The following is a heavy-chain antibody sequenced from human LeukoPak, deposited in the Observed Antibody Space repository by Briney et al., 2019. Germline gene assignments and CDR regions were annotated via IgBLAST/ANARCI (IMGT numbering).Heavy chain of an antibody. D-gene: IGHD3-9*01. CDR2: ISSSSSTI. J-gene: IGHJ4*02. CDR3: ARDEYDILTGYFTY. CDR1: GFTFSSYS. V-gene: IGHV3-48*01. Sequence: GGSLRLSCAASGFTFSSYSMNWVRQAPGKGLEWVSYISSSSSTIYYADSVKGRFTISRDNAKNSLYLQMNSLRAEDTAVYYCARDEYDILTGYFTYWGQGTLVTVSS.